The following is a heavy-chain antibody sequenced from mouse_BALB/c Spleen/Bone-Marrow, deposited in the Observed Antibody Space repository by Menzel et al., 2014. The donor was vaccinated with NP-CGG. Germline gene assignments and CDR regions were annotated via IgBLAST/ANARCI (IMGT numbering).Heavy chain of an antibody. D-gene: IGHD1-1*01. J-gene: IGHJ2*01. Sequence: EVQLQQSGPGLVKPSQSLSLTCTVTGSSITSDYAWNWIRQFPGTKLEWMGYITYSGSTSYNPSLKSRISITRDTSKNHFFLHLNSVTAEDTATYFCARDYYGSSYFDFWGQGTTLTVSS. CDR1: GSSITSDYA. CDR3: ARDYYGSSYFDF. V-gene: IGHV3-2*02. CDR2: ITYSGST.